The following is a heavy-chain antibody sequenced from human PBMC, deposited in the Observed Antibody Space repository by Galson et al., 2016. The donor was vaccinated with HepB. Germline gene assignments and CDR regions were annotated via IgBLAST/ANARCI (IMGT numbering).Heavy chain of an antibody. V-gene: IGHV3-23*01. D-gene: IGHD5-12*01. CDR1: GFTFGDYT. CDR2: LSVSGDTT. J-gene: IGHJ4*02. Sequence: SLRLSCAASGFTFGDYTMSWVRQAPGKGLEWVSGLSVSGDTTYYADSVKGRFTISRDNSKNTLHLQMNSLRADDTAVYYCAKDGVGSGYSYFDYWGRGTLVTVSS. CDR3: AKDGVGSGYSYFDY.